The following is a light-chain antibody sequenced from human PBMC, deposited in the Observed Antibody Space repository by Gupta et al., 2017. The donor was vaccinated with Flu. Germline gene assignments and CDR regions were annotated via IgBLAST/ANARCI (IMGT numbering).Light chain of an antibody. CDR1: QSVSTN. V-gene: IGKV3-15*01. J-gene: IGKJ4*01. CDR3: QQYNNWPPLT. CDR2: GVS. Sequence: EIVMTQSPATLSVSPGERATLSCRASQSVSTNLAWYQQKPGQAPRLLMYGVSIRATGIPARFSGSGSGTEFTRTISSLQSEDFAVYYCQQYNNWPPLTFGGGTKVEIK.